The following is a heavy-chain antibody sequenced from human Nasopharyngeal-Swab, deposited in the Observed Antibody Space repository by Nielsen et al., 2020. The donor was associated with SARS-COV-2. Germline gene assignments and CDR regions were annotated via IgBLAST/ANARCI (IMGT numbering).Heavy chain of an antibody. D-gene: IGHD2-21*02. CDR3: TTDLAYCGGDCYSPYYYGMDV. CDR2: IKSKTDGGTT. J-gene: IGHJ6*02. Sequence: VRQAPEKGLEWVGRIKSKTDGGTTDYAAPVKGRFTISRDDSKNTLYLQMNSLKTEDTAVYYCTTDLAYCGGDCYSPYYYGMDVWGQGTTVTVSS. V-gene: IGHV3-15*01.